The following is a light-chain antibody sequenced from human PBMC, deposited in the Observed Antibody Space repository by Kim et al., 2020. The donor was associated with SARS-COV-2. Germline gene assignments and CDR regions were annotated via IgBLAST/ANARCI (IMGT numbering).Light chain of an antibody. J-gene: IGKJ4*01. Sequence: EIVLTQSPGTLSLSPGERATLSCRASQSVSSSYLAWYQQKPGQAPRLLIYGASSRATGIPDRFSGSGSGTDFTLTISRLGPEDFAVYYCQQYDSSPLFGGGTKVDIK. CDR1: QSVSSSY. V-gene: IGKV3-20*01. CDR2: GAS. CDR3: QQYDSSPL.